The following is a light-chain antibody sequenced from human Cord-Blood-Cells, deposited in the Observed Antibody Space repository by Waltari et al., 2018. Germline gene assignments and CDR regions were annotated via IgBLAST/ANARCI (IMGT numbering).Light chain of an antibody. V-gene: IGLV2-14*01. CDR1: SSDLGGFNY. CDR3: SSYTSSSTLV. Sequence: QSALTQPASVSGSPGQSITLSCTGPSSDLGGFNYVSWSQQHPGKAPKLMIYDVSNRPSGVSNRFSGSKSGNTASLTISGLQAEDEADYYCSSYTSSSTLVFGTGTKVTVL. CDR2: DVS. J-gene: IGLJ1*01.